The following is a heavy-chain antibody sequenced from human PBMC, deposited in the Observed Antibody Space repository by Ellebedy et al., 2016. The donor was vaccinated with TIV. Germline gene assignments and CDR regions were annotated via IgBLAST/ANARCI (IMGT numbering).Heavy chain of an antibody. V-gene: IGHV4-61*01. CDR2: FYNSVNT. Sequence: MPSETLSLTCTVSGCSVRRGIYYRSWIPQPPGKGLAGLGYFYNSVNTIYNPSLKSRVSMSVDTSKNQVSLKLRSVTAEDTAVYYCARFFESGSTGDYWGQGTLVTVSS. CDR1: GCSVRRGIYY. J-gene: IGHJ4*02. D-gene: IGHD3-10*01. CDR3: ARFFESGSTGDY.